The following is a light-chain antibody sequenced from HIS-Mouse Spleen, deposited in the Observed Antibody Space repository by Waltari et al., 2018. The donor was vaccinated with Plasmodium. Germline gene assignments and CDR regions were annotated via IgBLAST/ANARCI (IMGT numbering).Light chain of an antibody. CDR1: QSVSSN. V-gene: IGKV3-15*01. Sequence: EIVMTQSPATLSVSPGERATLSCRASQSVSSNLAWYQQKAGQAPRRLIDGASTRATGIPAMFSGSGSGTEFTLTISSLQAEDFAVYCCQQYNNWSFTFGPGTKVDIK. CDR2: GAS. J-gene: IGKJ3*01. CDR3: QQYNNWSFT.